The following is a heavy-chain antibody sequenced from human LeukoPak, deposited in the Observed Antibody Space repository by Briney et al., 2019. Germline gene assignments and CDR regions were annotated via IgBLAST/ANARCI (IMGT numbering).Heavy chain of an antibody. D-gene: IGHD3-16*01. CDR1: GGSFSGYY. Sequence: PSETLSLTCAVYGGSFSGYYWSWIRQPPGKGLEWIGYVSYSGSTNYNPSLKSRVTISVDTSKNQFSLKLNSVTAADTAVYYCAREGGAGAFDIWGQGTMVTVSS. CDR3: AREGGAGAFDI. J-gene: IGHJ3*02. V-gene: IGHV4-59*01. CDR2: VSYSGST.